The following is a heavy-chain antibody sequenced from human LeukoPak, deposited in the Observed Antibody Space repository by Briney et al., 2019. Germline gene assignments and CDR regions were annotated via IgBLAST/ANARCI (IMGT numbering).Heavy chain of an antibody. CDR3: AKRHYDTSGLDAFDI. Sequence: PGGSLRLSCAASGFTFSGHWMSWVRQAPGKGLEWVANINQGGSDKYYVDSVKGRFTISRDNSKNTLYLQMNSLRAEDTAVYYCAKRHYDTSGLDAFDIWGQGTTVTVSS. D-gene: IGHD3-22*01. J-gene: IGHJ3*02. CDR1: GFTFSGHW. V-gene: IGHV3-7*03. CDR2: INQGGSDK.